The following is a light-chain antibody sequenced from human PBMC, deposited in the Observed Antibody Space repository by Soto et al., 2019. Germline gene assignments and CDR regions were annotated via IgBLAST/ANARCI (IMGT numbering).Light chain of an antibody. J-gene: IGKJ1*01. CDR3: QQYNSYSPT. CDR1: QSISSW. CDR2: DAS. Sequence: DIQMPQSPSTLSASVGDRVTITCRASQSISSWLAWYQQKPGKAPKLLIYDASSLESGVPSRFSGSGSGTEFTLTISILQPDDFETYYCQQYNSYSPTFGQGTKVDIK. V-gene: IGKV1-5*01.